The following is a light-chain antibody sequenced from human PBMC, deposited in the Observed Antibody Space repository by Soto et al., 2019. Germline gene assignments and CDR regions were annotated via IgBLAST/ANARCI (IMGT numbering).Light chain of an antibody. J-gene: IGKJ4*01. V-gene: IGKV3-15*01. CDR3: QHYDNWPLP. Sequence: EIVRTQSPATLSVSPGERATLSCTASQSVRDNLAWYQQQPGQPPRLLIYGPSVRATGIPDRFRGVASGTEFTLTISSLRSEDLAVYYCQHYDNWPLPFGGGTQVEIK. CDR2: GPS. CDR1: QSVRDN.